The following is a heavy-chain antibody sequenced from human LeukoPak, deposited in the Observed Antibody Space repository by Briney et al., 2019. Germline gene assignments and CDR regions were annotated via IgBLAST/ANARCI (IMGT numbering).Heavy chain of an antibody. CDR2: IKQDGSEK. CDR3: ARELGIVGADTYYYYGMDV. D-gene: IGHD1-26*01. Sequence: GGSLRLSCAASGFTFSSCWMSWVRQAPGKGLEWVANIKQDGSEKYYVDSVKGRFTISRDNAKNSLYLQMNSLRAEDTAVYYCARELGIVGADTYYYYGMDVWGQGTTVTVSS. J-gene: IGHJ6*02. V-gene: IGHV3-7*01. CDR1: GFTFSSCW.